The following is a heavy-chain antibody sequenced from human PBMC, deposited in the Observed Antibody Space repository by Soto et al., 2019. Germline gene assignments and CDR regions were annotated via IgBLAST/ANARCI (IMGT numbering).Heavy chain of an antibody. CDR1: GYTFTGYY. V-gene: IGHV1-2*04. D-gene: IGHD2-2*01. J-gene: IGHJ5*02. CDR2: INPNSGGT. Sequence: QVQLVQSGAEVKKPGASVKVSCKASGYTFTGYYMHWVRQAPGQGLEWMGWINPNSGGTNYAQKFQGWVTMTRDTSISTAYMELSRLRSDDTAVYYCARGRDIVVVPAAPKTWFDTWGQGTLVTVSS. CDR3: ARGRDIVVVPAAPKTWFDT.